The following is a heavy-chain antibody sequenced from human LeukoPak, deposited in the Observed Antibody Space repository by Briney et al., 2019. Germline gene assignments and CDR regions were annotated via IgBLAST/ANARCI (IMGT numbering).Heavy chain of an antibody. CDR2: IYYTGAT. V-gene: IGHV4-59*11. Sequence: SETLSLTCTVSGGSMSVHYWSWIRQTPGKGLEWIGHIYYTGATTYNPSLKSPVSISVDTSKNQFSLRLTSVTAADTAVYYCAKAAPGQWLRPRGADNTLYYFDYWGQGTLVTVSS. J-gene: IGHJ4*02. CDR1: GGSMSVHY. D-gene: IGHD5-12*01. CDR3: AKAAPGQWLRPRGADNTLYYFDY.